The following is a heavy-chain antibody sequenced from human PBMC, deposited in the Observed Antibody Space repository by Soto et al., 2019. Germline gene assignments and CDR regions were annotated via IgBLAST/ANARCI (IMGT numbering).Heavy chain of an antibody. CDR2: INSDGSST. J-gene: IGHJ6*02. V-gene: IGHV3-74*01. D-gene: IGHD2-15*01. CDR1: GFTFSSYW. CDR3: ARDIVVVVATSDYGMDV. Sequence: EVQLVESGGGLVQPGGSLRLSCAASGFTFSSYWMHWVRQVPGKGLVWVSRINSDGSSTTYADSVRGRFTISRDNAKNTLYLQMHSLRAEDTAVYYCARDIVVVVATSDYGMDVWGQVTTVTVSS.